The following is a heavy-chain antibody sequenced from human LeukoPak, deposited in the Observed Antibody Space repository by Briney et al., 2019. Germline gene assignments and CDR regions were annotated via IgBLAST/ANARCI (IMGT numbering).Heavy chain of an antibody. CDR3: AKVLSGSQDY. D-gene: IGHD1-26*01. V-gene: IGHV3-23*01. J-gene: IGHJ4*02. Sequence: GRSLRLSCAASGFTFTSYAMSWVRQAPGKGLEWVSTIGGGGESTYYADSVKGRFTISRDNSKNTVYLQMNSLRAEDTAVYYCAKVLSGSQDYWGQGTLVTVFS. CDR2: IGGGGEST. CDR1: GFTFTSYA.